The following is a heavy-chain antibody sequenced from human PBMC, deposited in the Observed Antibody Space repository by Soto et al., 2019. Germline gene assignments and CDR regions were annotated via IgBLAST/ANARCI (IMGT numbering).Heavy chain of an antibody. D-gene: IGHD3-10*01. V-gene: IGHV1-18*04. J-gene: IGHJ6*02. CDR1: GYTFTSYG. CDR3: ARVYGSGSYYKVGYSYYGMDX. CDR2: ISAYNGNT. Sequence: GASVKVSCKASGYTFTSYGISWVRQAPGQGLEWMGWISAYNGNTNYAQKLQGRVTMTTETSTSTAYMELRRLRSDDTAVYYCARVYGSGSYYKVGYSYYGMDXWGQGTTVTVS.